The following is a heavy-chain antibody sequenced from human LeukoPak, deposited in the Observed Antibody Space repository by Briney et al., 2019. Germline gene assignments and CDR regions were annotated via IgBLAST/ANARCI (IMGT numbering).Heavy chain of an antibody. D-gene: IGHD6-13*01. V-gene: IGHV1-2*02. CDR1: GYTFTGYY. Sequence: ASVKVSCKASGYTFTGYYMHWVRQAPGQGLEWMGWINPNSGGTNYAQKFQGRVTMTRDTSISTAYMELSRLRSDDTAVYYCARGVSAPDSSSSPWGWFDPWGQGTLVTVSS. J-gene: IGHJ5*02. CDR2: INPNSGGT. CDR3: ARGVSAPDSSSSPWGWFDP.